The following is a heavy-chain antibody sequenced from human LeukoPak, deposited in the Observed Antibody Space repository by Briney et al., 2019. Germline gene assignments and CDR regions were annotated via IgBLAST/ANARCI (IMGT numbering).Heavy chain of an antibody. CDR2: NNLNTGNT. V-gene: IGHV1-2*02. CDR1: GYTFTGHY. D-gene: IGHD6-13*01. J-gene: IGHJ6*02. CDR3: ARGQLLHYYYGMDV. Sequence: GASVKVSCKASGYTFTGHYMHWVRQAHGQGLEWMGWNNLNTGNTNYAQKFQGRVTMTRDTSISTAYMELSSLRSGDTAVYHCARGQLLHYYYGMDVWGRGTTVTVSS.